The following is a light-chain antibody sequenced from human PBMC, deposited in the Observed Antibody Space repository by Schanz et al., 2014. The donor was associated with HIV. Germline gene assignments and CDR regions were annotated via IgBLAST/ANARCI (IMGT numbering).Light chain of an antibody. J-gene: IGKJ1*01. CDR1: QTVSSSS. CDR3: QQYGNSPRT. V-gene: IGKV3-20*01. CDR2: GAS. Sequence: PGERATLSCRASQTVSSSSLAWYQQQPGQSPRLLIYGASTRATGIPDRFSGSGSGTDFSLTISRLEPEDFAVYYCQQYGNSPRTFGQGTKVEI.